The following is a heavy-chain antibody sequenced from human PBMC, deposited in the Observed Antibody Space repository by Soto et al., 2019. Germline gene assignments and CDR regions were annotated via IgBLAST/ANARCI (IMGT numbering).Heavy chain of an antibody. CDR1: GFTFGDYT. V-gene: IGHV3-43*01. CDR2: ISLDGDST. D-gene: IGHD6-19*01. Sequence: EVQLVESGGVVVQPGGSLRLSCAASGFTFGDYTMHWVRQAPGKGLEWVSLISLDGDSTYYADSVKGRFTISRDNSKNSLYLQMNSLRTEDTAFYYCAKDIAGSGWYSLDYWGQGTLVTVSS. CDR3: AKDIAGSGWYSLDY. J-gene: IGHJ4*02.